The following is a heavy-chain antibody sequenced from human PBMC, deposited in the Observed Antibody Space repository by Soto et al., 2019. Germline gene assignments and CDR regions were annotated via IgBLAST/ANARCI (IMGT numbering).Heavy chain of an antibody. V-gene: IGHV3-21*01. CDR1: GFTFSSYS. D-gene: IGHD3-22*01. Sequence: GWSLRLSCASSGFTFSSYSMNWVRQAPGKGLEWVSSISSSSSYIYYADSVKGRFTISRDNAKNSLYLQMNSLRAEDTAVYYCARDSKMIVAGGGFDYWGQGTLVTVSS. J-gene: IGHJ4*02. CDR3: ARDSKMIVAGGGFDY. CDR2: ISSSSSYI.